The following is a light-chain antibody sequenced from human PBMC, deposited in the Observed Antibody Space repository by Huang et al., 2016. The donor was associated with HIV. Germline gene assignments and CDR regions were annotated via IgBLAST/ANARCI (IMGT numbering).Light chain of an antibody. J-gene: IGKJ4*01. CDR2: DAS. V-gene: IGKV3-11*01. Sequence: ELVLTQSPATLSLSPGERATLSCRASQSVSNYLAWYHQKPGQAPRLFIYDASTRATGIPPRFSGSGSETDFTLTISSLEPEDFAVYYCQQRSDWPPTFGGGTKVEIK. CDR3: QQRSDWPPT. CDR1: QSVSNY.